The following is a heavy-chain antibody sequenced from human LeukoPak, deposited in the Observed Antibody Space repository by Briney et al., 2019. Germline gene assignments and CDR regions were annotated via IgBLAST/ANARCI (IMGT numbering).Heavy chain of an antibody. Sequence: QPGGSLRLSCAASGFTFSSYAMSWVRQAPGKGLEWVSAISGSGGSTYYADSVKGRFTISRDNSKNTLYLQMNSLRAEDTAVYYCAKDCVKYSSSPIDYWGRGTLVTVSS. CDR2: ISGSGGST. D-gene: IGHD6-6*01. CDR3: AKDCVKYSSSPIDY. J-gene: IGHJ4*02. CDR1: GFTFSSYA. V-gene: IGHV3-23*01.